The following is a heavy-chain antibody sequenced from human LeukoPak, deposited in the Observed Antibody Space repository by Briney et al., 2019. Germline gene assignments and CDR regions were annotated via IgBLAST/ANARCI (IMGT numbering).Heavy chain of an antibody. J-gene: IGHJ6*02. CDR1: GVSISGYY. V-gene: IGHV4-59*01. CDR2: IYSSGST. CDR3: ARLDV. Sequence: PSETLSLTCTVSGVSISGYYWSWIRQPPGKGLEWIGYIYSSGSTNYNPSLKSRVTISVDTSRNQFSLKLTSVTAADTAVYYCARLDVWGQGTTVTVSS.